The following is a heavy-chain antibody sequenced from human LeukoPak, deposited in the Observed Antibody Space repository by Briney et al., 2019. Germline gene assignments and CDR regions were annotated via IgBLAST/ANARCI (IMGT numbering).Heavy chain of an antibody. V-gene: IGHV3-21*01. Sequence: PGGSLRLSCAASGFTFSSYSMNWVRQAPGKRLEWVSSISSSSSYIYYADSVKGRFTISRDNAKNSLYLQMNSLRAEDTAVYYCARGKDFSHYGMDVWGQGTTVTVSS. D-gene: IGHD3-3*01. CDR3: ARGKDFSHYGMDV. J-gene: IGHJ6*02. CDR1: GFTFSSYS. CDR2: ISSSSSYI.